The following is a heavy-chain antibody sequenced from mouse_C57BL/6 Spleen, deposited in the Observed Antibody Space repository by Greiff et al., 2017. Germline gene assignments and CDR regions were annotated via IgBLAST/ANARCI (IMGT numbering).Heavy chain of an antibody. CDR1: GYTFTSYW. Sequence: EVQLQQSGTVLARPGASVKMSCKTSGYTFTSYWMHWVKQRPGQGLEWIGAIYPGNSDTSYNQKFKGKAKLTAVTSASTAYMELSSLTNEDSAVYYCTRFPGTGYAMDYWGQGTSVTVSS. CDR3: TRFPGTGYAMDY. J-gene: IGHJ4*01. V-gene: IGHV1-5*01. D-gene: IGHD4-1*01. CDR2: IYPGNSDT.